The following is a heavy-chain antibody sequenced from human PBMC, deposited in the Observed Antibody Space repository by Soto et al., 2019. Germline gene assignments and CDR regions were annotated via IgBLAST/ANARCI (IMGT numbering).Heavy chain of an antibody. J-gene: IGHJ4*03. Sequence: EVHLLESGGGLVQPGGSLSRSCAASELSSSNHAMTWVLPAPGQGLEWVSGISGSDGVADSAYSVKGRLTSSRDNSRSALFLPMHSLRVADTAVYYCASGGLNGSAHGGLSYCHSGGQGIVVTFSS. D-gene: IGHD3-16*01. CDR3: ASGGLNGSAHGGLSYCHS. CDR2: ISGSDGVA. CDR1: ELSSSNHA. V-gene: IGHV3-23*01.